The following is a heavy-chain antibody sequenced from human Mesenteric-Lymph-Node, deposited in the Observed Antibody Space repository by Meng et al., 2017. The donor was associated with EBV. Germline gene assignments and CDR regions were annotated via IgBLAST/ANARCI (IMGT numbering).Heavy chain of an antibody. D-gene: IGHD3-3*01. Sequence: HRQLQEAGPGLGKPSEALSLTCTVSGGSINSGYYYWGWIRQPPGKGLEWIASIYYSGSSYYNPSLKSRVTISIDTSKNQFSLKLTSVTAADTAVYYCGYDFWAGHLRDSFDPWGQGTLVTVSS. J-gene: IGHJ5*02. CDR1: GGSINSGYYY. CDR3: GYDFWAGHLRDSFDP. CDR2: IYYSGSS. V-gene: IGHV4-39*01.